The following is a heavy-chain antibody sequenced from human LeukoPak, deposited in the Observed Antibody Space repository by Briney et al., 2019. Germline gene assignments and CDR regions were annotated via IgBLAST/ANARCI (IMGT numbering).Heavy chain of an antibody. CDR2: IYYSGST. Sequence: SETLSLTCTVSGGSISSGDYYWSWIRQPPGKGLEWIGYIYYSGSTYYNPSLKSRVTISVDKSKNQFSLKLSSVTAADTAVYYCARATDSSGYDYWGQGTLVTVSS. CDR3: ARATDSSGYDY. CDR1: GGSISSGDYY. D-gene: IGHD3-22*01. V-gene: IGHV4-30-4*08. J-gene: IGHJ4*02.